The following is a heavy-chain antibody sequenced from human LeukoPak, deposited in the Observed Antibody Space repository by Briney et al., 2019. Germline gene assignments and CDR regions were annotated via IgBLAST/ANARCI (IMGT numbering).Heavy chain of an antibody. Sequence: GASVKVSCKVSGYTLTELSMHWVRQAPGKGLEWMGGFDPEDGETIYAQKFQGRVTMTEDTSTDTAYMELSSLRSEDTAVYYCATSALGYCSSTSCHWDYWGQGTLVTVSS. J-gene: IGHJ4*02. CDR1: GYTLTELS. CDR2: FDPEDGET. V-gene: IGHV1-24*01. CDR3: ATSALGYCSSTSCHWDY. D-gene: IGHD2-2*01.